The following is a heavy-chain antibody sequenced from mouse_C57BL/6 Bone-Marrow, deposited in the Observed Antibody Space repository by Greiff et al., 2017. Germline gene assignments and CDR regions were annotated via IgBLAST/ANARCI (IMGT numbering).Heavy chain of an antibody. V-gene: IGHV1-74*01. CDR1: GYTFTSYW. J-gene: IGHJ2*01. CDR2: IHPSDSDT. D-gene: IGHD1-1*01. Sequence: VQLQESGTVLARPGASVKMSCKASGYTFTSYWMHWVKQRPGQGLEWIGRIHPSDSDTNYNQKFKGKATLTVDQSSSTAYLQLSSLTSEVSAVYYSAIHFITTVVADYWGQGTTLTVSS. CDR3: AIHFITTVVADY.